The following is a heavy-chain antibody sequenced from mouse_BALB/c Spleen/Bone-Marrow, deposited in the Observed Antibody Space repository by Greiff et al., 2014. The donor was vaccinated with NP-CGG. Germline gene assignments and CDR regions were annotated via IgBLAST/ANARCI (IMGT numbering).Heavy chain of an antibody. CDR1: GFSLTSYG. D-gene: IGHD2-14*01. Sequence: QVQLKESGPGLVQPSQSLSITCTVSGFSLTSYGVHWVRQPPGKGLEWLGVIWSGGNTDYYAPFISRLSSSKDNFKSRVFFKMNSLQADDTAIYYCAGAYYRYAMGYWGQGTSVTVSS. V-gene: IGHV2-4*02. CDR3: AGAYYRYAMGY. J-gene: IGHJ4*01. CDR2: IWSGGNT.